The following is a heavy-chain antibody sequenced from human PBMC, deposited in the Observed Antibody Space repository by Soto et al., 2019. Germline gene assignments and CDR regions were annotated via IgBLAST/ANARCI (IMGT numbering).Heavy chain of an antibody. Sequence: SETLSLTCTVSGGSISSSSYYWGWIRQPPGKGLEWIGSIYYSGSTYYNPSLKSRVTISVDTSKNQFSLKLSSVTAADTAVYYCARDWDWGSGWSNYYYGMDVWGQGTTVTVSS. CDR1: GGSISSSSYY. CDR3: ARDWDWGSGWSNYYYGMDV. CDR2: IYYSGST. V-gene: IGHV4-39*02. D-gene: IGHD6-19*01. J-gene: IGHJ6*02.